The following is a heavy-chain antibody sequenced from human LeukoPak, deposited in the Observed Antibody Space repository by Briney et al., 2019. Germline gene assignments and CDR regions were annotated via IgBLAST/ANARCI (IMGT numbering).Heavy chain of an antibody. CDR2: IYYSGST. CDR3: ARHRQGLLWFGELFAY. V-gene: IGHV4-39*01. J-gene: IGHJ4*02. D-gene: IGHD3-10*01. Sequence: SETLSLTCTVSGGSISSYYWGWIRQPPGKGLEWIGSIYYSGSTYYNPSLKSRVTISVDTSKNQFSLKLSSVTAADTAVYYCARHRQGLLWFGELFAYWGQGTLVTVSS. CDR1: GGSISSYY.